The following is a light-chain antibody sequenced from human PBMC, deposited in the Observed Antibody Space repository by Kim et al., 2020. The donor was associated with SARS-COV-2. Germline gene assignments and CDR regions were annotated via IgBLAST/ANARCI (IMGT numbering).Light chain of an antibody. J-gene: IGLJ3*02. CDR1: SSDVGGYKY. CDR3: SSYTSTNRV. V-gene: IGLV2-14*03. CDR2: DVS. Sequence: QSALTQPASVSGSPGQSITISCTGTSSDVGGYKYVSWYQQQSGKAPKLMIYDVSNRPSGVSNRFSGSKSGNTASLTISGLQAEDEADYFCSSYTSTNRVFGGGTKLTVL.